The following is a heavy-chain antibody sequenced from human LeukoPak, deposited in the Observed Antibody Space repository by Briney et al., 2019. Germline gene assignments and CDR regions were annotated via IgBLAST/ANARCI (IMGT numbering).Heavy chain of an antibody. J-gene: IGHJ4*02. CDR1: GYTFTSYY. V-gene: IGHV1-2*02. CDR3: ARPYDSSGYYVYYFDY. D-gene: IGHD3-22*01. Sequence: ASVKVSCKASGYTFTSYYMHWVRQAPGQGLEWMGWINPNSGGTNYAQKFQGRVTMTRDTSISTAYMELSRLRSDDTAVYYCARPYDSSGYYVYYFDYWGQGTLVTVSS. CDR2: INPNSGGT.